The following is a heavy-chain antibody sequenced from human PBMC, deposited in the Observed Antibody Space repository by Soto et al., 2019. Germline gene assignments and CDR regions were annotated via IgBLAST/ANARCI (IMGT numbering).Heavy chain of an antibody. CDR3: ARETVTKCFQH. Sequence: QVQLVQSGAEVKKPGASVKVSCKASGYTFTSYDINWVRLATGQGLEWMGWMNPNSGNTVYAQKFQGRVTMTRNTSISTAYMELSSLTSEDTAVYYCARETVTKCFQHWGHGTLVTVSS. CDR2: MNPNSGNT. V-gene: IGHV1-8*01. J-gene: IGHJ1*01. D-gene: IGHD4-17*01. CDR1: GYTFTSYD.